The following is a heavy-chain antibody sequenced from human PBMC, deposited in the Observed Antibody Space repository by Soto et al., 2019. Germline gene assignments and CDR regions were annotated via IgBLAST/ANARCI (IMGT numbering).Heavy chain of an antibody. J-gene: IGHJ5*02. V-gene: IGHV4-61*08. Sequence: AETLSLTCTVSGGSISSGGYYWSWIRQPPGKGLEWIGYIYYSGSTNYNPSLKSRVTISVDTSKNQFSLKLSSVPAADTAVYYCARHAHPRYYDFWSGYYTGTRVGAWFDPWGQGTLVTVSS. CDR1: GGSISSGGYY. D-gene: IGHD3-3*01. CDR3: ARHAHPRYYDFWSGYYTGTRVGAWFDP. CDR2: IYYSGST.